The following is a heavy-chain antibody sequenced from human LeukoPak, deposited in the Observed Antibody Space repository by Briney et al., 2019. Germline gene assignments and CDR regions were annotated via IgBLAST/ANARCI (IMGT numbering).Heavy chain of an antibody. D-gene: IGHD3-22*01. V-gene: IGHV3-48*03. CDR1: GFTFSSYE. Sequence: GGSLRLSCAASGFTFSSYEMNWVRQAPGKGLEWVSYISSSGSTIYYADSVKGRFTISRDNAKNSLYLQMNSLGAEDTAVYYCARAPEYYYDSSGYFDYWGQGTLVTVSS. CDR2: ISSSGSTI. CDR3: ARAPEYYYDSSGYFDY. J-gene: IGHJ4*02.